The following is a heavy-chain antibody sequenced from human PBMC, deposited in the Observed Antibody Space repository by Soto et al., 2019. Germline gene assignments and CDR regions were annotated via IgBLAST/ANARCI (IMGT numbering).Heavy chain of an antibody. D-gene: IGHD6-13*01. J-gene: IGHJ4*02. CDR1: GFTFSSYS. CDR3: ARDFDLRIAAAGFPGY. V-gene: IGHV3-21*01. Sequence: PGGSLRLSCAASGFTFSSYSMNWVRQAPGKGLGCVSSISSSSSYIYYADSVKGRFTISRDNAKNSLYLQMNSLRAEDTAVYYCARDFDLRIAAAGFPGYWGQGTLVTVSS. CDR2: ISSSSSYI.